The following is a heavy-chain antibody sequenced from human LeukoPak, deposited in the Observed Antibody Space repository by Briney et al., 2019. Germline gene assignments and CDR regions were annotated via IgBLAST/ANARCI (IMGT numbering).Heavy chain of an antibody. Sequence: GGSLRLSCAASGFTFSSYAMSWVRQAPGKGLEWVSAISGSGGSTYYADSVKGRFTISRDNSKNTLYLQMNSLRAEDTAVYYCAKDVRRYYDSSGPLDYWGQGTLVTVSS. J-gene: IGHJ4*02. CDR2: ISGSGGST. CDR3: AKDVRRYYDSSGPLDY. CDR1: GFTFSSYA. D-gene: IGHD3-22*01. V-gene: IGHV3-23*01.